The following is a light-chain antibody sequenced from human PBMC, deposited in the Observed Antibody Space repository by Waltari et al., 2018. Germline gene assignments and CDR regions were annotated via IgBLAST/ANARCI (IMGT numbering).Light chain of an antibody. CDR3: CSYAGSSTFAV. V-gene: IGLV2-23*02. CDR1: SSDVGSYNL. Sequence: QSALTQPASVSGSPGQSITISCTGTSSDVGSYNLVSWYQQHPGEAPKLMISEVSKRASGVSNRFSGAKSGHTASQTISGLQAEEEAEYYCCSYAGSSTFAVFGGGTKLSVL. CDR2: EVS. J-gene: IGLJ3*02.